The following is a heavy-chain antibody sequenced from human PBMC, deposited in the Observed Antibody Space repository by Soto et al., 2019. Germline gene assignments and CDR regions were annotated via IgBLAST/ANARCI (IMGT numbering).Heavy chain of an antibody. J-gene: IGHJ4*02. Sequence: VQVVASGGGLVQPGRSLRLSCAVSGFRFEQYVMQWVRQGPGKGLECVSTVSPTGDTVAYADSVEGRFTVSRDNAKNSLYLQMNRIKGDDTAFYYCLKDAPNGSIDDWGQGTLVTVSS. CDR1: GFRFEQYV. CDR3: LKDAPNGSIDD. CDR2: VSPTGDTV. D-gene: IGHD3-10*01. V-gene: IGHV3-9*01.